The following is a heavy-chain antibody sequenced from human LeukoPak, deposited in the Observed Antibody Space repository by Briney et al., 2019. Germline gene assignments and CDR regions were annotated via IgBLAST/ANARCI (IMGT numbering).Heavy chain of an antibody. D-gene: IGHD6-25*01. CDR1: GFTFSSYS. V-gene: IGHV3-21*01. Sequence: GGSLRLSCAASGFTFSSYSMNWVRQAPGKGLEWVSSISSSSSYIYYADSVKGRFTISRDNAKNSLYLQMNSLRVEDTAVYYCAGGGYSSGPFDYWGQGTLVTVSS. CDR3: AGGGYSSGPFDY. J-gene: IGHJ4*02. CDR2: ISSSSSYI.